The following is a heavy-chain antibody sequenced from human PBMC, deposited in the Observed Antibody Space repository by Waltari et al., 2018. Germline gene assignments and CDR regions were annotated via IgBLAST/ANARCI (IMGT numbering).Heavy chain of an antibody. J-gene: IGHJ4*02. CDR1: GYTFTGYY. V-gene: IGHV1-2*06. CDR2: INPNSGGT. CDR3: ARGKGYYYDSSGYYDY. Sequence: QVQLVQSGAEVKKPGASVKVSCKASGYTFTGYYMHWVRQAPGQGLEWMGRINPNSGGTNYAQKFQGRVTMTRDTSISTAYMELSRLRSDDTAVYYCARGKGYYYDSSGYYDYWGQGTLVTVSS. D-gene: IGHD3-22*01.